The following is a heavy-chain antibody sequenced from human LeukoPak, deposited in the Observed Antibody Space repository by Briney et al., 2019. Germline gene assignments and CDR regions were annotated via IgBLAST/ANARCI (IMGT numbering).Heavy chain of an antibody. V-gene: IGHV4-59*01. CDR1: GGSIRRYF. CDR3: ARDEEAFDI. Sequence: PSETLSLTCTVSGGSIRRYFWSWIREPPGKGLEGIGYIYYSGSTNYNPSLKSRVTISLDRSKNQFSLKLTSMTAADTAVYYCARDEEAFDIWGQGTMVTVSS. CDR2: IYYSGST. J-gene: IGHJ3*02.